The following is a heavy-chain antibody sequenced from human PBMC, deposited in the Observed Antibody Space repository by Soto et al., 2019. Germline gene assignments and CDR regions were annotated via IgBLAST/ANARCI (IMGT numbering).Heavy chain of an antibody. CDR2: IWFDGSNK. D-gene: IGHD1-26*01. V-gene: IGHV3-33*01. CDR1: GFTFISYG. CDR3: SRDVEYSGSYPDY. Sequence: QVQLVESGGGVVQPGRSLRLSCAASGFTFISYGMHWVRQAPGKGLEWVAVIWFDGSNKYYADSVKGRFTISRDNSKNTLSLQMNSLSDEDTAGYYCSRDVEYSGSYPDYWGQGTLVTVSS. J-gene: IGHJ4*02.